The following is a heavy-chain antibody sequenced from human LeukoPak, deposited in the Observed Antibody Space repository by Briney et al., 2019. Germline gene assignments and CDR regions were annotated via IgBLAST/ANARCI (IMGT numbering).Heavy chain of an antibody. CDR3: ATLQFPYYYDSSGYGWDAFDI. V-gene: IGHV4-59*01. CDR2: IYYSGST. Sequence: KPSETLSLTCTVSGGSISSYYWSWIRQPPGKGLEWIGYIYYSGSTNYNPSLKSRVTTSVDTSKNQFSLKLSSVTAADTAVYYCATLQFPYYYDSSGYGWDAFDIWGQGTMVTVSS. J-gene: IGHJ3*02. D-gene: IGHD3-22*01. CDR1: GGSISSYY.